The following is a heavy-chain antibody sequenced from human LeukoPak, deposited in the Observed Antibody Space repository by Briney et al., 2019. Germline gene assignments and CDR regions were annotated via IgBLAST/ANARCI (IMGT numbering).Heavy chain of an antibody. CDR3: AKAGFYYGSGNMSPLGIGYFTMDV. CDR1: GFTFGSFT. V-gene: IGHV3-23*01. D-gene: IGHD3-10*01. J-gene: IGHJ6*02. CDR2: IRGTDTNT. Sequence: GGSLRLSCAASGFTFGSFTMSWVRQAPGRSLEWVSAIRGTDTNTYYADSVRGRFTISRDNSNNTLFLQMNGLRAEDTAVYYCAKAGFYYGSGNMSPLGIGYFTMDVWGQGTTVAVSS.